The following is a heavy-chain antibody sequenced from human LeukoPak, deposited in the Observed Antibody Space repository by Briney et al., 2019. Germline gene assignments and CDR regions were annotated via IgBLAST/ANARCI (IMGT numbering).Heavy chain of an antibody. CDR1: GFTFSSYW. D-gene: IGHD3-22*01. V-gene: IGHV3-7*01. Sequence: GGSLRLSCAASGFTFSSYWMSWVRQAPGKGLEWVANIKQDGSEKYYVDSVKGRFTISRDNAKNSLYLQMNNLRAEDTAVYYCAVLPRGYYDSSGEGTDYWGQGTLVTVSS. CDR2: IKQDGSEK. CDR3: AVLPRGYYDSSGEGTDY. J-gene: IGHJ4*02.